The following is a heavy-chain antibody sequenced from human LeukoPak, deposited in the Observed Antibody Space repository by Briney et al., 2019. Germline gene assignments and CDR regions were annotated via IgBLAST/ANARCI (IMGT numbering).Heavy chain of an antibody. V-gene: IGHV3-11*04. CDR2: ISSSGSTI. Sequence: GGSLRLSCAASGFTFSDYYMSWIRQAPGKGLEWVSYISSSGSTIYYADSVKGRFTISRDNAKNSLYLQMNSLRVDDTAVYYCARDTALTGTQRYYYYMDVWGKGTTVTVSS. D-gene: IGHD1-7*01. J-gene: IGHJ6*03. CDR3: ARDTALTGTQRYYYYMDV. CDR1: GFTFSDYY.